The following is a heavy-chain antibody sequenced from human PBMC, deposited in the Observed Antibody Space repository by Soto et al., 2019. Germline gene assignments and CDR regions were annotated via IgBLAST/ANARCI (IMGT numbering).Heavy chain of an antibody. CDR3: ARGGHWVAAAR. CDR2: IYYSGST. J-gene: IGHJ4*02. Sequence: SETLSLTCAVSGRSISSVGYYWSWVRQPPGKGLEWIGYIYYSGSTNYNPSLKSRVTISVDTPRNQFYLKLSSVTAADTAVYYCARGGHWVAAARWGQGTLVTVSS. CDR1: GRSISSVGYY. D-gene: IGHD6-13*01. V-gene: IGHV4-61*08.